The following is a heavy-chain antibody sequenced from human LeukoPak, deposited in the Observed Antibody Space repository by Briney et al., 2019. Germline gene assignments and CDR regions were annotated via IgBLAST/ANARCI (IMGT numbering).Heavy chain of an antibody. V-gene: IGHV4-59*01. CDR2: IYYSGST. Sequence: SETLSLTRTVSGGSISSYYWSWIRQPPGKGLEWIGYIYYSGSTNYNPSLKSRVTISVDTSKNQFSLKLSSVTAADTAVYYCARTIAVADYYFDYWGQGTLVTVSS. CDR3: ARTIAVADYYFDY. CDR1: GGSISSYY. J-gene: IGHJ4*02. D-gene: IGHD6-19*01.